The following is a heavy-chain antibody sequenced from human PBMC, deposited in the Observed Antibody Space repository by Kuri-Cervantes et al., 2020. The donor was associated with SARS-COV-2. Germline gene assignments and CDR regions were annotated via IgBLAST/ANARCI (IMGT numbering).Heavy chain of an antibody. CDR1: GYTFYSYG. J-gene: IGHJ4*02. CDR3: ARDYYDSSGYYIFDY. V-gene: IGHV1-18*01. D-gene: IGHD3-22*01. CDR2: ISPYNGNT. Sequence: ASVKVSCKASGYTFYSYGISWVRQAPGQGLEWMGWISPYNGNTDYAQKLQGRVTMTTDTTTNTAYMELSSLRSEDTAVYYCARDYYDSSGYYIFDYWGQGTLVTVSS.